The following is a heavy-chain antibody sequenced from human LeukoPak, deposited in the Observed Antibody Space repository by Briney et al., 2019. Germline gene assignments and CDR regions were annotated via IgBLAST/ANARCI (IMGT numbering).Heavy chain of an antibody. D-gene: IGHD6-19*01. J-gene: IGHJ4*02. CDR3: ARAGWQWLVYLY. CDR1: GFTFSSYA. V-gene: IGHV4-34*01. Sequence: KPGRSLRLSCAASGFTFSSYAMHWVRQAPGKGLEWIGEINHSGSTNYNPSLKSRVTISVDTSKNQFSLKLSSVTAADTAVYYCARAGWQWLVYLYWGQGTLVTVSS. CDR2: INHSGST.